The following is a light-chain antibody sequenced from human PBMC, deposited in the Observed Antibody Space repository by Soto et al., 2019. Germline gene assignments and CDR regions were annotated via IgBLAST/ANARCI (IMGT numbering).Light chain of an antibody. J-gene: IGKJ5*01. CDR2: GAS. V-gene: IGKV1-39*01. CDR1: RSISIY. CDR3: QQSFNTPVT. Sequence: DIQMTQSPSSLSASVGDRVTITCRASRSISIYLNWYQQKTGKAPQVLIYGASSLQSGVPSRFSASGSGTDFTLTINSLQPEDFATYYCQQSFNTPVTFGQGTRLEI.